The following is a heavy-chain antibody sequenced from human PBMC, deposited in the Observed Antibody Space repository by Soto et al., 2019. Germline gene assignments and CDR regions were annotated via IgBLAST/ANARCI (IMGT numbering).Heavy chain of an antibody. CDR2: ISYDGSNK. Sequence: QVQLVESGGGVVQPGRTLRLSCAASGFTFSSYGMHWVRQAPGKGLVWVAVISYDGSNKYYADSGKGRFTMSRDNSKSTLYLQLNSLRPEDTAVYDCAKVAYSGSYCAYWGQATLVTVYS. CDR1: GFTFSSYG. J-gene: IGHJ4*02. D-gene: IGHD1-26*01. V-gene: IGHV3-30*18. CDR3: AKVAYSGSYCAY.